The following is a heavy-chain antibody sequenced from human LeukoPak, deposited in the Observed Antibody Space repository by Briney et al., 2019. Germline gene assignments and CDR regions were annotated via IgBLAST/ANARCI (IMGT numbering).Heavy chain of an antibody. CDR1: GFTVTSSY. V-gene: IGHV3-66*02. CDR2: LYSGGHT. J-gene: IGHJ5*02. D-gene: IGHD3-22*01. Sequence: PGGSLRLSCAASGFTVTSSYMSWVRQAPGKGLEWVAVLYSGGHTYYAGSVRGRFTISRGTSKNTLYLQMDSLRSEDTAEYYCARARCDSCGYGSWGQGTLVTVSS. CDR3: ARARCDSCGYGS.